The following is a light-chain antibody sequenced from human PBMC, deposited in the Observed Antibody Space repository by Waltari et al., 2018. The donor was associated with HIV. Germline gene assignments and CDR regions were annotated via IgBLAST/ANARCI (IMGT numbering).Light chain of an antibody. J-gene: IGKJ4*01. CDR1: QGIGSS. V-gene: IGKV1-9*01. CDR2: SAS. Sequence: DIQLTKSPSFLSAAIGARATIPCRAAQGIGSSLAWYQAKPGRAPKLLVYSASIWQAGVPLRFGGSGSGTEFTLTVSSLQPEDFAAYYCQQYDTYPLTFGGGTKVEIK. CDR3: QQYDTYPLT.